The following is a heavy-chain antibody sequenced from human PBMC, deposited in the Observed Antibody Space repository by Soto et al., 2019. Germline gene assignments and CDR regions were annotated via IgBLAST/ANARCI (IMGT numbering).Heavy chain of an antibody. V-gene: IGHV4-28*01. CDR1: GYSISSSNW. CDR2: IYYSGST. J-gene: IGHJ4*02. CDR3: ARHGGDGYNDFDY. Sequence: SETLSLTCAVSGYSISSSNWWGWIRQPPGKGLEWIGYIYYSGSTNYNPSLKSRVTISVDASKNQFSLKLSSVTAADTAVYYCARHGGDGYNDFDYWGQGTLVTVSS. D-gene: IGHD5-12*01.